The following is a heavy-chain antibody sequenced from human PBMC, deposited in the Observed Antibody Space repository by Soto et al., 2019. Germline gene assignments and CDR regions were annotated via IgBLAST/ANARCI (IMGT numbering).Heavy chain of an antibody. V-gene: IGHV4-4*02. Sequence: SETLSLTCAVSGGSISSSNWWSWVRQPPGKGLEWIGEIYHSGSTNYNPSLKSRVTISVDKSKNQFSLKLSSVTAADTAVYYCARANSGSYQTTDYWGQGTLVTVYS. CDR2: IYHSGST. D-gene: IGHD1-26*01. CDR3: ARANSGSYQTTDY. J-gene: IGHJ4*02. CDR1: GGSISSSNW.